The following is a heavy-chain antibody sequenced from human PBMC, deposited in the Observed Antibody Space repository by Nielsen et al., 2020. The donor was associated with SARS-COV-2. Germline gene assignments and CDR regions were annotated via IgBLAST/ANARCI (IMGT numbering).Heavy chain of an antibody. CDR3: ARLGGYSYGLPAPYYSYGMDV. CDR1: GYSFTSYW. CDR2: IYPGDSDT. V-gene: IGHV5-51*01. D-gene: IGHD5-18*01. Sequence: GESLKISCKGSGYSFTSYWIGWVRQMPGKGLEWMGIIYPGDSDTRYSPSFQGQVTISADKSISTAYLQWSSLKASDTAMYYCARLGGYSYGLPAPYYSYGMDVWGQGATVTVSS. J-gene: IGHJ6*02.